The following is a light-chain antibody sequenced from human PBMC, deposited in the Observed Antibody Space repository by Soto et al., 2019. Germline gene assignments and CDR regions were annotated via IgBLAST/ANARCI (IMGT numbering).Light chain of an antibody. CDR3: QQYSGSPPLT. CDR2: GAS. Sequence: ENVLTQSPGTLSLSPGERATLSCRASQSISSSYLAWYQQKPGQPPRLLIYGASNRATGIPDRFSGSGSGTEITHTISRLEPEDFAVYYCQQYSGSPPLTFGGGTKVEIK. V-gene: IGKV3-20*01. CDR1: QSISSSY. J-gene: IGKJ4*01.